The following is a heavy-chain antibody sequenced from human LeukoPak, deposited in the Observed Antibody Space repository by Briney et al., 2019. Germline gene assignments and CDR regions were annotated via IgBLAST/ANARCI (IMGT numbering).Heavy chain of an antibody. CDR3: ARAPLVMVHGWFDP. D-gene: IGHD2-8*01. V-gene: IGHV3-30*02. CDR1: GFTFSSYG. CDR2: IRFDGSNK. Sequence: GALRLSCAASGFTFSSYGMHWVRQAPGKGLEWVAFIRFDGSNKYYADSVKGRFTISRDNARNSLYLQMNSLRAEDTAVYYCARAPLVMVHGWFDPWGQGTLVTVSS. J-gene: IGHJ5*02.